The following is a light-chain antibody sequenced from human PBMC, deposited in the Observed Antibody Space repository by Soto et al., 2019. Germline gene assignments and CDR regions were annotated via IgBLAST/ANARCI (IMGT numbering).Light chain of an antibody. Sequence: VMTQSAATLSVSPGERATLSCRASQSISNNLAWYQQKPGQAPRLLIFGASTRATGVPARFSGSGSGTEFILNISSLQSEDFATYYCQHFNNWPPELTFGGGTKVDIK. J-gene: IGKJ4*01. CDR1: QSISNN. V-gene: IGKV3-15*01. CDR3: QHFNNWPPELT. CDR2: GAS.